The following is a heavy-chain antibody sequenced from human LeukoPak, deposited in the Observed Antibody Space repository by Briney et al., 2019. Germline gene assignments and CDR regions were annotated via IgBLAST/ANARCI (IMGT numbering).Heavy chain of an antibody. CDR1: GFTFSTYV. V-gene: IGHV3-23*01. Sequence: PGGSLRLSCAASGFTFSTYVMSWVRQAPGKGLEWVSAISGSGGSTYYGDSVKGRFTISRDNSKNTLYLQMNSLRAEDTAVYYCAKDYSVGFLEWLSQFDYWGQGTLVTVSS. CDR2: ISGSGGST. D-gene: IGHD3-3*01. J-gene: IGHJ4*02. CDR3: AKDYSVGFLEWLSQFDY.